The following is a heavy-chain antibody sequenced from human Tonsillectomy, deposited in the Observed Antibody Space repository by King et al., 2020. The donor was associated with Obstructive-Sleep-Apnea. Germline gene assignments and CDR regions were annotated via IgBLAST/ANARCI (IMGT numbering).Heavy chain of an antibody. CDR2: IYDSGST. Sequence: QLQESGPGLVKPSETLSLTCTVSGGSISSYYWSWIRQPPGKGLEWIGYIYDSGSTNYNPSLKSRVTISVDTSKRQFSLKLNSVTAADTAVYYCARRRGDGYIDYWGQGTLVTVSS. V-gene: IGHV4-59*08. D-gene: IGHD3-10*01. CDR1: GGSISSYY. CDR3: ARRRGDGYIDY. J-gene: IGHJ4*02.